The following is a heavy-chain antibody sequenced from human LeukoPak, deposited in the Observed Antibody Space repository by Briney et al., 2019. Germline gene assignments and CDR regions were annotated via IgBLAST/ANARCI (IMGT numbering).Heavy chain of an antibody. Sequence: SQTLSLTCTVSGGSISSGDYYWSWIRQPPGKGLEWIGYIYYSGSTYYNPSLKSRVTISVDTSKNQFSLKLSSVTAADTAVYYCARGRMVRGVISYYFDYWGQGTLVTVSS. D-gene: IGHD3-10*01. CDR1: GGSISSGDYY. V-gene: IGHV4-30-4*01. J-gene: IGHJ4*02. CDR3: ARGRMVRGVISYYFDY. CDR2: IYYSGST.